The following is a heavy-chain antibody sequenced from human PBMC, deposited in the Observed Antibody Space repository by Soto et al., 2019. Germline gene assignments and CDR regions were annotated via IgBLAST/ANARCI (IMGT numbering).Heavy chain of an antibody. D-gene: IGHD6-6*01. CDR3: TRGLASGDY. CDR1: GYIFTNFY. Sequence: QGQLVQPGAEVKKHGASVKCSCKASGYIFTNFYIHWVRQAPGQGLEWIGIINPNGGSTNYAQNFQGIVTMTRDTSTSTVYMDLSSLRYEDTAVYYCTRGLASGDYWGQGTLITVSS. CDR2: INPNGGST. V-gene: IGHV1-46*03. J-gene: IGHJ4*02.